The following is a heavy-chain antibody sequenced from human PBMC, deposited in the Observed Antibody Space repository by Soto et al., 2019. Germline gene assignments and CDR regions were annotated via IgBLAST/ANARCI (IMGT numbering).Heavy chain of an antibody. CDR1: GFSVSTYA. D-gene: IGHD3-3*01. J-gene: IGHJ6*02. Sequence: GGSLRLSCAASGFSVSTYAMTWVRQAPGKGLEWVSGITGSVSEAHHADSVKGRFTISRDNSKNTVYLQMNSLRAEDTAIYYCAKLRFLEWLVNLDVWGQGTTVTVSS. CDR2: ITGSVSEA. CDR3: AKLRFLEWLVNLDV. V-gene: IGHV3-23*01.